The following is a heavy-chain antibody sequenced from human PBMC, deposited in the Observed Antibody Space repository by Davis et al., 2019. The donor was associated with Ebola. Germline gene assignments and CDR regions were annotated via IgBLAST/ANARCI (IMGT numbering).Heavy chain of an antibody. J-gene: IGHJ3*02. Sequence: AASVKVSCKASGYIFTSYYIHWVRQAPGQGLEWMGRINPAGGFADYTQKSQGRVTMTRDTSTTTVYMDLSSLRSEDTALYYCTTPGGQDSGYDVFDIWGQGTMVTVSS. CDR3: TTPGGQDSGYDVFDI. D-gene: IGHD5-12*01. V-gene: IGHV1-46*03. CDR2: INPAGGFA. CDR1: GYIFTSYY.